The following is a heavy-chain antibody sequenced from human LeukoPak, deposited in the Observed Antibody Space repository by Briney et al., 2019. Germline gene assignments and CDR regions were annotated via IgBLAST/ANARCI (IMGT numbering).Heavy chain of an antibody. D-gene: IGHD3-10*01. CDR2: ISHDGSEK. Sequence: GESLRLSCVTSGFSFSNYGMHWVRQAPGKGLEWAAVISHDGSEKYYADPVKGRFTISRDNSKNTLYLQMNSLRVEDTAVYYCAKGVYGSRSTSSADVWGQGTLVTVSS. CDR3: AKGVYGSRSTSSADV. J-gene: IGHJ4*02. V-gene: IGHV3-30*18. CDR1: GFSFSNYG.